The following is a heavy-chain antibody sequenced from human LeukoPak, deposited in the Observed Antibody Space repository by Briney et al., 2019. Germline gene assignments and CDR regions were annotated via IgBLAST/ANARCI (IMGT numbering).Heavy chain of an antibody. D-gene: IGHD6-6*01. Sequence: GASVKVSCKASGYTFTSYDINWVRQATGQGLEWMGWMNPNSGNTGYAQKFQGRVTITRNTSISTAYMELSSLRSEDTAVYYCARRRAARRSNPHYYMDVWGKGTTVTVSS. CDR2: MNPNSGNT. CDR3: ARRRAARRSNPHYYMDV. CDR1: GYTFTSYD. V-gene: IGHV1-8*03. J-gene: IGHJ6*03.